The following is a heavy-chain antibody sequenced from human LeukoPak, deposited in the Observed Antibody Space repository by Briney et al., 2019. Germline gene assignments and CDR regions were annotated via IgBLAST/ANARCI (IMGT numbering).Heavy chain of an antibody. Sequence: GESLKISCKGSGYSFTSYWIGWVRQMPGKGLEWMGIIYPGDSDTTYSPSFQGQVTISADKSISTAYLQWSSLKASDTAMYYCAGRDGYCSSTSCYADYYYGMDVWGQGTTVTVSS. CDR2: IYPGDSDT. CDR3: AGRDGYCSSTSCYADYYYGMDV. CDR1: GYSFTSYW. V-gene: IGHV5-51*01. J-gene: IGHJ6*02. D-gene: IGHD2-2*01.